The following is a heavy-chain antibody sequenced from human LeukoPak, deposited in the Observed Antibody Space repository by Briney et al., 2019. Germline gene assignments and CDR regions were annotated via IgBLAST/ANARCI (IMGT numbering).Heavy chain of an antibody. CDR2: IKHDGSET. J-gene: IGHJ4*02. CDR1: GFTFSSYC. CDR3: ARDKIVGATDFDN. D-gene: IGHD1-26*01. Sequence: GGSLRLSCAASGFTFSSYCLSGCRRPPRGELQGVANIKHDGSETYYVDSARGRFTISRDNAKNSLYLQMNSLSAEDTAVYYCARDKIVGATDFDNWGQGTLVTVSS. V-gene: IGHV3-7*01.